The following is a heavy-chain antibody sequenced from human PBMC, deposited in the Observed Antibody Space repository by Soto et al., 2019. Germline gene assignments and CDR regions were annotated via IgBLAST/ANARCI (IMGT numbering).Heavy chain of an antibody. CDR2: ISGSGGST. V-gene: IGHV3-23*01. CDR1: GFIFTRHA. D-gene: IGHD6-6*01. Sequence: SLRFSCAASGFIFTRHANSWVRQAPGKGLEWVSAISGSGGSTYYADSVKGRFTISRDNSKNTLYLQMNSLRAGDMAVYYCARAPSIATRTTWFDPWGQGTLVTVSS. J-gene: IGHJ5*02. CDR3: ARAPSIATRTTWFDP.